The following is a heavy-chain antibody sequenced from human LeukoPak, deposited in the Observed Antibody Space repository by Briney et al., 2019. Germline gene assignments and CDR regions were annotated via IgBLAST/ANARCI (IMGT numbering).Heavy chain of an antibody. CDR2: IRYDGSNK. D-gene: IGHD1-1*01. Sequence: GGSLRLSCAPSGFTFSSYWMSWVRQAPGKGLEWVAFIRYDGSNKYYADSVKGRFTISRDNSKNTLYLQMNSLRAEDTAVYYCAKDVLGIWIGTWGYMDVWGKGTTVTVSS. CDR1: GFTFSSYW. V-gene: IGHV3-30*02. CDR3: AKDVLGIWIGTWGYMDV. J-gene: IGHJ6*03.